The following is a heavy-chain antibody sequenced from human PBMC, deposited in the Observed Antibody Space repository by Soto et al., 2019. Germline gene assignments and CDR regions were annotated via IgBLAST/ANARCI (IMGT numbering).Heavy chain of an antibody. CDR3: ARGINYYDSGDEAFEI. Sequence: QVQLVQSGAEVKKPGASVKVSCKASGYTFTSYDINWVRQATGQGLEWMGWMNPNSGNTGYAQKCXGXVXMTXNTSISTAYMELSSLRSEDTAVYYCARGINYYDSGDEAFEIWGQGTMVTVSS. D-gene: IGHD3-10*01. CDR2: MNPNSGNT. CDR1: GYTFTSYD. J-gene: IGHJ3*02. V-gene: IGHV1-8*01.